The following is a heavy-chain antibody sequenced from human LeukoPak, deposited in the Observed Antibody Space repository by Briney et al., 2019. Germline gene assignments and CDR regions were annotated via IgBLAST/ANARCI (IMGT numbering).Heavy chain of an antibody. CDR2: IGGNGDTS. CDR1: GFTFSNYA. V-gene: IGHV3-64*02. D-gene: IGHD5-18*01. J-gene: IGHJ4*02. Sequence: GGSLRLPCAASGFTFSNYAMHWVRQAPGKGLEYVSAIGGNGDTSYYADSVKGRFTISRDNSKNTVYLQMGSLRTEDMAVYYCATRHEYSYPYWGQGTLVNVSS. CDR3: ATRHEYSYPY.